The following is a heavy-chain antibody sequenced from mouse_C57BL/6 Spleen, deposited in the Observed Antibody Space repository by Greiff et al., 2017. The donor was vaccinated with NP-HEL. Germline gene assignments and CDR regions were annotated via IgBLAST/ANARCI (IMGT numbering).Heavy chain of an antibody. J-gene: IGHJ1*03. V-gene: IGHV1-69*01. CDR2: IDPSDSYT. D-gene: IGHD3-3*01. CDR1: GYTFTSYW. Sequence: QVQLQQSGAELVMPGASVKLSCKASGYTFTSYWMHWVKQRPGQGLEWIGEIDPSDSYTNYNQKFKGKSTLTVDKSSSTAYMQLSSLTSEDSAVYYCAKGRGTSWYFDVWGTGTTVTVSS. CDR3: AKGRGTSWYFDV.